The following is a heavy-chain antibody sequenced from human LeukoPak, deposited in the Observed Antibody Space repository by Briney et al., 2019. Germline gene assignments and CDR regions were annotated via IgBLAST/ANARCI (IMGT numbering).Heavy chain of an antibody. V-gene: IGHV3-53*01. J-gene: IGHJ4*02. CDR1: GFTVSSNY. CDR3: ASGGQWLAPDF. D-gene: IGHD6-19*01. CDR2: IYRGGST. Sequence: PGGSLRLSCAASGFTVSSNYMSWVRQAPGRGLAWVSVIYRGGSTYYADSVRGRFTISRNNSKNTLYLQMNSLRAEDTAVYYCASGGQWLAPDFWGQGTLVTVSS.